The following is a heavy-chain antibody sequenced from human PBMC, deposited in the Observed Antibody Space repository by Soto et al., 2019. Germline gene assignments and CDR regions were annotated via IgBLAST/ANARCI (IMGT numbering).Heavy chain of an antibody. Sequence: QVQLQESGPGLVKPSETLSITCTVSGDYVSSGDYYWSWIRQPAGKGLEWIGYIYYGGSTNHNPALKSRLSISVDTTKNRFSLKLNSVTAADTAVYYCARIPVDTSMINWVAPWGQGTLVNVSS. V-gene: IGHV4-61*08. CDR2: IYYGGST. J-gene: IGHJ5*02. CDR1: GDYVSSGDYY. CDR3: ARIPVDTSMINWVAP. D-gene: IGHD5-18*01.